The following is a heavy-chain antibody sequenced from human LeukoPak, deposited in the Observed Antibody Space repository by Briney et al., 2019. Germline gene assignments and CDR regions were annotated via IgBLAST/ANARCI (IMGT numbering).Heavy chain of an antibody. J-gene: IGHJ4*02. CDR2: MNPNSGNT. V-gene: IGHV1-8*01. D-gene: IGHD6-13*01. CDR3: ARGRGSSGGDFDY. CDR1: GYTLTSYD. Sequence: PGASVKVSCKASGYTLTSYDINWVRQATGQGLERMGWMNPNSGNTGYAQKFQGRVTMTRNTSISTAYMELSSLRSEDTAVYYCARGRGSSGGDFDYWGQGTLVAVSS.